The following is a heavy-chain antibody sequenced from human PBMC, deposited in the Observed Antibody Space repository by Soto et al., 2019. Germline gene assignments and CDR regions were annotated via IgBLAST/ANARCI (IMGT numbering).Heavy chain of an antibody. D-gene: IGHD2-15*01. CDR1: GFTFSNAW. J-gene: IGHJ6*02. CDR2: IKSKTDGGTT. Sequence: EVQLVESGGGLVKPGGSLRLSCAASGFTFSNAWMNWVRQAPGKGLEWVGRIKSKTDGGTTDYAAPVKGRFTISRDDSKSTLYLQMNSLKTEDTAVYYCARGVDYYYYGMDVWGQGTTVTVSS. V-gene: IGHV3-15*07. CDR3: ARGVDYYYYGMDV.